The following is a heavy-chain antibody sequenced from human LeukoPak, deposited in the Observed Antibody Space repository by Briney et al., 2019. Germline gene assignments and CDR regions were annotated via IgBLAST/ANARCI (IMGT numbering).Heavy chain of an antibody. V-gene: IGHV1-24*01. D-gene: IGHD3-22*01. J-gene: IGHJ4*02. CDR2: FDPEDGET. Sequence: ASVKVSCKVSGYTLTELSMHWVRQAPGKGLEWMGGFDPEDGETIYAQKFQGRVTMTEDTSTDTAYMELSSLRSEDTAVYYCATAGYYYDSSGLIDYWGQGTLVTVS. CDR3: ATAGYYYDSSGLIDY. CDR1: GYTLTELS.